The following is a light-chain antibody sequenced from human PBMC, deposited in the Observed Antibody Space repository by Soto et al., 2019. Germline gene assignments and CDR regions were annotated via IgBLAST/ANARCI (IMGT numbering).Light chain of an antibody. J-gene: IGKJ1*01. Sequence: DVHLTQSPSTLSASVGDRVTITCRASQTHIAYLAWYQQKPGTAPKLLIYDTSSLETGVPSRFSGSRSATHFTLTISRLQPDDFATYCCQYYSDYSWTFGQGTKV. CDR3: QYYSDYSWT. CDR1: QTHIAY. V-gene: IGKV1-5*01. CDR2: DTS.